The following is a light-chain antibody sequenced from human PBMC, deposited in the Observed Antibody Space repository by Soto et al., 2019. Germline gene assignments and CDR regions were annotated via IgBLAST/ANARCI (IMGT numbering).Light chain of an antibody. Sequence: QSALTRPASVSGSPGQPITISCTGTSSDVGGYNYVSWYQQHPVNAPKLMIYDVSNRPSGVSNRFSGSKSGNTACLTISGLQAEDEADYYCSSYTSSSSYVFGTGTKVTVL. CDR3: SSYTSSSSYV. CDR2: DVS. CDR1: SSDVGGYNY. V-gene: IGLV2-14*01. J-gene: IGLJ1*01.